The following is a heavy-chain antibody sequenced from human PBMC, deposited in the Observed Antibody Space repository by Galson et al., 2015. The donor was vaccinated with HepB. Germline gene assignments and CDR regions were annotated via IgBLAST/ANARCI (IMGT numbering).Heavy chain of an antibody. V-gene: IGHV3-66*01. CDR2: IYSGGST. Sequence: SLRLSCAVSGLAVSSNHMSWVRQAPGKGLEWVSGIYSGGSTYYADSVKGRFTFSRDNSKNTLYLQMHSLRAEDTAGYYCARDYRYSIGWAPLPFCHRGQGTLVTVSS. D-gene: IGHD6-19*01. CDR1: GLAVSSNH. J-gene: IGHJ4*02. CDR3: ARDYRYSIGWAPLPFCH.